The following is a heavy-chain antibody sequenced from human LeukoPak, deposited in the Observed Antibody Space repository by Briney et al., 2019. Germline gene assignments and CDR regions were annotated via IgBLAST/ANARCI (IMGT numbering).Heavy chain of an antibody. D-gene: IGHD1-26*01. V-gene: IGHV1-69*01. CDR1: GGTFSNYA. CDR3: GRGSGGTYHSGKHY. J-gene: IGHJ4*02. Sequence: ASVKVSCKASGGTFSNYAISWVRQAPGQGLEWMGGIIPIFGTANYAQKFQGRVTITADESTNTAYMELSSLRSEDTAVYYCGRGSGGTYHSGKHYWGQGTLVTVSS. CDR2: IIPIFGTA.